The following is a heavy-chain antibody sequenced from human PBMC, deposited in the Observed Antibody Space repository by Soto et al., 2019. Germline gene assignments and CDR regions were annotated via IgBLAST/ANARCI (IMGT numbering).Heavy chain of an antibody. CDR3: AKASLLEWFHFYYYMDV. Sequence: QVQLVESGGGVVHPGRSLRLSCAASGFTFSSYGMHWVRQAPGKGLEWVAVISYDGSNKYYADSVKGRFTISRDNSKNTLYLQMNSLRAEDTAVYYCAKASLLEWFHFYYYMDVWGKGTTVTVSS. D-gene: IGHD3-3*01. CDR2: ISYDGSNK. V-gene: IGHV3-30*18. CDR1: GFTFSSYG. J-gene: IGHJ6*03.